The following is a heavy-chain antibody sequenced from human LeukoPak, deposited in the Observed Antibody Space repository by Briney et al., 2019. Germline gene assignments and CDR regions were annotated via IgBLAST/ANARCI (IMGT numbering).Heavy chain of an antibody. CDR3: ARGGAGKRSDY. D-gene: IGHD6-19*01. CDR1: GFTFSDYY. Sequence: GGSLRLSCAASGFTFSDYYMSWIRQAPGKGLEWVSYISSSSSYTNYADSVKGRFTISRDNAKNSLYLQMNSLRAEDTAVYYCARGGAGKRSDYWGQGALVTVSS. J-gene: IGHJ4*02. CDR2: ISSSSSYT. V-gene: IGHV3-11*05.